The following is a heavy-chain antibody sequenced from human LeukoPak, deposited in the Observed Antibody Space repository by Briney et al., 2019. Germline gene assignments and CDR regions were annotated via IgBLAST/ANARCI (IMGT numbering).Heavy chain of an antibody. CDR1: GYTFTSYD. D-gene: IGHD3-22*01. J-gene: IGHJ4*02. CDR2: MNPNSGNT. Sequence: ASVKVSCKASGYTFTSYDINWVRQATGQGLEWMGWMNPNSGNTGYAQKFQGRVTMTRNTSISTAYMELSSLRSEDTAVYYCATGNPYYYDSSGSIDYWGQGTLVTVSS. CDR3: ATGNPYYYDSSGSIDY. V-gene: IGHV1-8*01.